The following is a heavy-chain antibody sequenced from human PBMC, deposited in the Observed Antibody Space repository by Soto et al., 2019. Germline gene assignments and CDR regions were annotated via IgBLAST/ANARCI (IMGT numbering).Heavy chain of an antibody. V-gene: IGHV1-18*01. CDR1: GYTFTSYG. Sequence: QVQLVQSGAEVKKPGASVKVSCKASGYTFTSYGISWVRQAPGQGLEWMGWISAYNGNTNYAQKLQGRVTMTTDTSTSIAYMELRSLRSDDTAVYYCAREIPGRKELGMWFDPWGQGTLVTVSS. CDR3: AREIPGRKELGMWFDP. D-gene: IGHD7-27*01. CDR2: ISAYNGNT. J-gene: IGHJ5*02.